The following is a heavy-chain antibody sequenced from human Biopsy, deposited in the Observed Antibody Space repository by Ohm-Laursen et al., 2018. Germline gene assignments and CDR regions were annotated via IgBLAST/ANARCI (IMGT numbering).Heavy chain of an antibody. D-gene: IGHD3-10*01. V-gene: IGHV3-74*01. CDR1: GFIFSRFW. Sequence: SLRLSCAAAGFIFSRFWMCWVRQAPGKGLVWVSRINSDGSSTYYADAVKGRFTISRDNAKNTVFLQMNSLRAEDTAVYYCTRAEAGSGSLLYFDYWGQGTLVTVSS. J-gene: IGHJ4*02. CDR3: TRAEAGSGSLLYFDY. CDR2: INSDGSST.